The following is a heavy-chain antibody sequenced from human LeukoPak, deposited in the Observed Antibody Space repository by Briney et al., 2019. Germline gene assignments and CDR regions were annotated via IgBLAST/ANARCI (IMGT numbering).Heavy chain of an antibody. D-gene: IGHD5-18*01. CDR1: GFTFSTYW. Sequence: GGSLRLSCAASGFTFSTYWMTWVRQAPGEGLEWVANIKGDGSDKYYVDSVKGRFTISRDNANNSLYLQMNSLRAEDTAVYYCVKGGWIHILDCWGQGTLVTVSP. CDR2: IKGDGSDK. CDR3: VKGGWIHILDC. J-gene: IGHJ4*02. V-gene: IGHV3-7*01.